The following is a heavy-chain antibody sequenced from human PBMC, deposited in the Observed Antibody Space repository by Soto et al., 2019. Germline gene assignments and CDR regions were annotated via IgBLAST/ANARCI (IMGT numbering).Heavy chain of an antibody. CDR3: ARDVALTGDLDS. CDR2: IWSDGSHK. D-gene: IGHD7-27*01. Sequence: QVQLVESGGGVVQPGRSLRLSCVASGFTFSNYVMHWVRQAPGKGLEWVAIIWSDGSHKYSADSLKGRFTISRDNSKNTLYLRMNSLRAEDTAVYYCARDVALTGDLDSWGQGTLVTVSS. V-gene: IGHV3-33*01. J-gene: IGHJ4*02. CDR1: GFTFSNYV.